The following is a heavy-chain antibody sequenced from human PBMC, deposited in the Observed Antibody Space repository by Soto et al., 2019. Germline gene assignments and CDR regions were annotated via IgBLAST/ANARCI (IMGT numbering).Heavy chain of an antibody. J-gene: IGHJ4*02. Sequence: GESLKISCKGSGYGFAGYWITWVRQKPGKGLEWMGRIDPSDSQTYYSPSFRGHVTISVTKSITTVFLQWSSLRASDTAMYYCARQIYGSDTGPNFQYYFDSWGQGTPVTVSS. D-gene: IGHD5-18*01. CDR3: ARQIYGSDTGPNFQYYFDS. CDR2: IDPSDSQT. CDR1: GYGFAGYW. V-gene: IGHV5-10-1*01.